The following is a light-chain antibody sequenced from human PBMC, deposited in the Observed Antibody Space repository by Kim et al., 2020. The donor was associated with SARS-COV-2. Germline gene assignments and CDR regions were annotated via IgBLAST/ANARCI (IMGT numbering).Light chain of an antibody. CDR3: QQGNTYPLA. CDR2: FAS. CDR1: EDITNR. V-gene: IGKV1-12*01. Sequence: DIQMTQSPSSVSASVGDRVTITCRASEDITNRLAWYQQKPGKAPQLLIYFASSLQSGVPSRFSGSGSGTDFTLTINRLLPEDCAFYYCQQGNTYPLAFGGGTKVDIK. J-gene: IGKJ4*01.